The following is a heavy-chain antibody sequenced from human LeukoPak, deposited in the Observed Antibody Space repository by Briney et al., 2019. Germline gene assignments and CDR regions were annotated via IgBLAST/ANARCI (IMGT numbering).Heavy chain of an antibody. CDR1: GGSFSGYY. J-gene: IGHJ4*02. CDR3: ARGIAVDTAMVHYFDY. CDR2: INHSGST. V-gene: IGHV4-34*01. Sequence: PSETLSLTCAVYGGSFSGYYWSWIRQPPGKGLEWIGEINHSGSTNYNPSPKSRVTISVDTSKNQFSLKLSSVTAADTAVYYCARGIAVDTAMVHYFDYWGQGTLVTVSS. D-gene: IGHD5-18*01.